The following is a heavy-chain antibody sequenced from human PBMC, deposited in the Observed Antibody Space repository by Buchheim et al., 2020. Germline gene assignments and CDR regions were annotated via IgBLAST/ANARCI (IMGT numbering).Heavy chain of an antibody. V-gene: IGHV3-30*18. Sequence: QVQLVESGGGVVQPGRSLRLSCAASGFTFSTYGVHWVRQAPGKGLEWVAVVSHDGSKKYYADSVKGRFTISRDNSKNKLYLPMNNLRADDTAVYYCAKDWTAFDSWGQGTL. J-gene: IGHJ4*02. CDR3: AKDWTAFDS. D-gene: IGHD3/OR15-3a*01. CDR1: GFTFSTYG. CDR2: VSHDGSKK.